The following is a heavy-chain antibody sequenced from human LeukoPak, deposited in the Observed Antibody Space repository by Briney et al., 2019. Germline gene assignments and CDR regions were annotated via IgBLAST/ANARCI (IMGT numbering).Heavy chain of an antibody. Sequence: KAGGSLRLSCAASGFTFTNACMTWVRQAPGKGLEWGGRIKSKRDGGTIDYAAPVKGRFTISRDDSKDTLYLQMNNLKIKDAAIYYCITVASAWNFDFWGQGPLVTVSS. CDR1: GFTFTNAC. V-gene: IGHV3-15*01. D-gene: IGHD1-1*01. CDR2: IKSKRDGGTI. CDR3: ITVASAWNFDF. J-gene: IGHJ4*02.